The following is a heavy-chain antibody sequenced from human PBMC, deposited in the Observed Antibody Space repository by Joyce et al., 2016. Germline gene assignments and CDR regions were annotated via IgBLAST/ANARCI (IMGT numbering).Heavy chain of an antibody. D-gene: IGHD3-16*01. CDR3: AKRYDYVDY. CDR1: GFTFRNYG. V-gene: IGHV3-30*18. CDR2: IANDGNKK. J-gene: IGHJ4*02. Sequence: QVQLVESGGGVVQPGRSLRLSCAASGFTFRNYGMHWVRQAPGKGLELVAVIANDGNKKYYADSVKGRFTISRDNSKNTLDLQMNSLRAEDTAVYYCAKRYDYVDYWGQGTLVTVSS.